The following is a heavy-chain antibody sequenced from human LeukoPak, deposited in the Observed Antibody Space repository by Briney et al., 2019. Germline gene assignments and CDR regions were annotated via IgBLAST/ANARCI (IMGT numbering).Heavy chain of an antibody. CDR2: IWYDGSNK. J-gene: IGHJ4*02. CDR1: GFTFSSYG. V-gene: IGHV3-33*01. Sequence: GGSLRLSCAASGFTFSSYGMHWVRQAPGKGREWVAVIWYDGSNKYYADSVKGRFTISRDNSKNTLYLQMNSLRAEDTAVYYCARSWSGFGELLSYFDYWGQGTLVTVSS. CDR3: ARSWSGFGELLSYFDY. D-gene: IGHD3-10*01.